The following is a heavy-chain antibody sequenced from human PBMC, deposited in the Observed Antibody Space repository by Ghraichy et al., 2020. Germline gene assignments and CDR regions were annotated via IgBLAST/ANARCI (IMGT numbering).Heavy chain of an antibody. Sequence: SETLSLTCAVYGGSFSGYYWSWIRQPPGKGLEWIGEINHSGSTNYNPSLKSRVTISVDTSKNQFSLKLSSVTAADTAVYYCASDRGYSGYDFDYWGQGTLVTVSS. D-gene: IGHD5-12*01. CDR2: INHSGST. V-gene: IGHV4-34*01. J-gene: IGHJ4*02. CDR3: ASDRGYSGYDFDY. CDR1: GGSFSGYY.